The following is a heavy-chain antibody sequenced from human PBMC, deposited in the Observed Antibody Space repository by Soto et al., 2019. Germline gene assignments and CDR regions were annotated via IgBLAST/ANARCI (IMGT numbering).Heavy chain of an antibody. CDR3: ARDRSTYGGGGTGEVKENWFDP. CDR1: GGSISHYY. J-gene: IGHJ5*02. CDR2: AYYSGST. D-gene: IGHD2-8*01. Sequence: SETLSLTCTVSGGSISHYYWSWIRQSPGEGLGWIGYAYYSGSTDYNPSLKSRVTMSVDTSKNQVSLKLTSVTTADTAVYYCARDRSTYGGGGTGEVKENWFDPWGPGTLVTVSS. V-gene: IGHV4-59*01.